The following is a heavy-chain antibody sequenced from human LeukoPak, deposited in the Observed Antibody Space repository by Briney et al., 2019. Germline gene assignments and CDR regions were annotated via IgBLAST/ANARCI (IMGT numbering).Heavy chain of an antibody. J-gene: IGHJ4*02. CDR2: INPNSGGT. Sequence: ASVKVSCKASGYTFTGYYMHWVRQAPGQGLEWMGWINPNSGGTNYVQKFQGRVTMTRDTSISTAYMELSRLRSDDTAVYYCARGVEYSSSNPYYFDYWGQGTLVTVSS. V-gene: IGHV1-2*02. CDR1: GYTFTGYY. D-gene: IGHD6-13*01. CDR3: ARGVEYSSSNPYYFDY.